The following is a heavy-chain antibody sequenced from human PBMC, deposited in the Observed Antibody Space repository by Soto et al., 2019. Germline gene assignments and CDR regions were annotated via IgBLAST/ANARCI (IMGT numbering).Heavy chain of an antibody. CDR2: ISYDGSNK. J-gene: IGHJ6*02. V-gene: IGHV3-30-3*01. Sequence: HPGGSLRLSCAASGFTFSSYAMHWVRQAPGKGLEWVAVISYDGSNKYYADSVKGRFTISRDNSKNTLYLQMNSLRAEDTAVYYCARDEGSYSSSWWLTYYYYGMDVWGQGTTVTVSS. CDR1: GFTFSSYA. CDR3: ARDEGSYSSSWWLTYYYYGMDV. D-gene: IGHD6-13*01.